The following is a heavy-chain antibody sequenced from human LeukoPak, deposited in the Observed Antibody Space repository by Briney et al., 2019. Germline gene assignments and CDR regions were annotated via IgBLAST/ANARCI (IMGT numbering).Heavy chain of an antibody. V-gene: IGHV5-10-1*01. CDR3: ARLGYGTVDSPVFGMGV. Sequence: GESLKISCKGSGYSFTNYWIAWVRQMPGKGLEWMGRIDPSDSYTNYSPSFQGHVTISADKSISTAYLQWSSLKASDTAMYYRARLGYGTVDSPVFGMGVWGQGTTVT. J-gene: IGHJ6*02. CDR2: IDPSDSYT. CDR1: GYSFTNYW. D-gene: IGHD4-23*01.